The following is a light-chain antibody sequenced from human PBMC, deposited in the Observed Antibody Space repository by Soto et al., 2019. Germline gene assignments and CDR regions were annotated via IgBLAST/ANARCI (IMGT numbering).Light chain of an antibody. J-gene: IGLJ1*01. V-gene: IGLV2-14*01. Sequence: QSALAQPASVSGSPGQSITISCTGTSSDVGGYKYVSWYQLHPGKAPRLMICEVSNRPSGISNRFSASKSGNTASLTISGLQAEDEADYYCFSYTSSTAYVFGTGTKVTVL. CDR3: FSYTSSTAYV. CDR2: EVS. CDR1: SSDVGGYKY.